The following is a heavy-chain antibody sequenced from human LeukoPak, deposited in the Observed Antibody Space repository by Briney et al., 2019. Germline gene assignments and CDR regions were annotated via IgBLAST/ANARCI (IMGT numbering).Heavy chain of an antibody. Sequence: GRSLRLSCAASGLTFSSYAMHWVRQAPGKGLEWVAVISYDGSNKYYADSVKGRFTISRDNSENIVYLQMNNLRVEDTAVYYCAGRPTGYSSGYIHWGQGTLVTVSS. CDR2: ISYDGSNK. J-gene: IGHJ4*02. CDR1: GLTFSSYA. CDR3: AGRPTGYSSGYIH. D-gene: IGHD5-18*01. V-gene: IGHV3-30*04.